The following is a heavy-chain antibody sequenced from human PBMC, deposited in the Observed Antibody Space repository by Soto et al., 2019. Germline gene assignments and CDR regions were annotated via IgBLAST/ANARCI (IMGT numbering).Heavy chain of an antibody. Sequence: SETLSLTCTVSGGSFKSGSYSWSWIRQPPGKGLQWIGYVYHTGRTSYNPSLKSRVSISMDTSKNQFSLNLDSVTAADTAVYFCARDFAYFDYWGQGTLVTVSS. V-gene: IGHV4-61*01. D-gene: IGHD3-3*01. CDR2: VYHTGRT. CDR3: ARDFAYFDY. J-gene: IGHJ4*02. CDR1: GGSFKSGSYS.